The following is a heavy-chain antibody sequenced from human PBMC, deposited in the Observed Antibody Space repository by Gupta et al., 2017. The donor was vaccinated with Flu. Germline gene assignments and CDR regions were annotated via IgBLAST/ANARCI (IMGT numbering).Heavy chain of an antibody. CDR2: ISSSSSYT. CDR1: GFTFSDYY. J-gene: IGHJ6*02. CDR3: ARDSSYDSSGYGDYYGMDV. V-gene: IGHV3-11*05. D-gene: IGHD3-22*01. Sequence: QVQLVESGGGLVKPGGSLRLSCAASGFTFSDYYMSWIRQAPGKGLEWVSYISSSSSYTNYADSVKGRFTISRDNAKNSLYLQMNSLRAEDTAVYYCARDSSYDSSGYGDYYGMDVWGQGTTVTVSS.